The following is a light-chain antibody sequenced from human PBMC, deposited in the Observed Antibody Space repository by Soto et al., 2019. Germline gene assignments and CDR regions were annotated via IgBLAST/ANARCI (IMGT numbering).Light chain of an antibody. V-gene: IGKV1-5*01. Sequence: DIQMTQSPSTLSSYVGDRVTITCRASQSISPWLAWYQQKPGKAPNLLIYDVFSLESGVPSRFSGSGSGTEFTLTISSLQPDDFATYYCQQYNSPPYSFGQGTKVDIK. CDR2: DVF. CDR3: QQYNSPPYS. CDR1: QSISPW. J-gene: IGKJ2*03.